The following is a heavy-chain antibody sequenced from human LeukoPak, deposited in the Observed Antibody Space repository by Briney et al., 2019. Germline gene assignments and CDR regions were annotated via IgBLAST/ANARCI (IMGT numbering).Heavy chain of an antibody. Sequence: PGGSLRLSCAASGFTFSNAWMSWVRQAPVKGLEWVGRIKSKTDGGTTDYAAPVKGRFTISRDDSKNTLYLQMNSLKTEDTAVYYCTTGGGYTGYDLFDYWGQGTLVTVSS. CDR3: TTGGGYTGYDLFDY. CDR2: IKSKTDGGTT. CDR1: GFTFSNAW. J-gene: IGHJ4*02. V-gene: IGHV3-15*01. D-gene: IGHD5-12*01.